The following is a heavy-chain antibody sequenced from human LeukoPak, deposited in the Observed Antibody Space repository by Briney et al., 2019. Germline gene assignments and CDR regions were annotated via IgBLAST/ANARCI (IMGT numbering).Heavy chain of an antibody. J-gene: IGHJ6*04. CDR1: GFIFSSYG. Sequence: GGSLRLSCAASGFIFSSYGMHWVRQAPGKGLEWVATIWHDGSNKYYADSVKGRFTISRDNSKNTLYVQMNSLRVEDTAVYYCAREPPTTVAAPYYGMDVWGKGTTVTVSS. D-gene: IGHD4-23*01. CDR2: IWHDGSNK. V-gene: IGHV3-33*01. CDR3: AREPPTTVAAPYYGMDV.